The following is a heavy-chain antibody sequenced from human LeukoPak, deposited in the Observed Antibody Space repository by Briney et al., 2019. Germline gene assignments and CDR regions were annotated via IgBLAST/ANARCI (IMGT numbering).Heavy chain of an antibody. D-gene: IGHD6-13*01. CDR3: ARLQLSDAFDI. CDR1: GYSFSDYW. Sequence: GEPLKISCKASGYSFSDYWIGWVRQMPGKGLEWMGIIYPGDSDTRYSPSFQGQVTISADKSISTAYLQWSSLKASDTAMYYCARLQLSDAFDIWGQGTMVTVSS. V-gene: IGHV5-51*01. J-gene: IGHJ3*02. CDR2: IYPGDSDT.